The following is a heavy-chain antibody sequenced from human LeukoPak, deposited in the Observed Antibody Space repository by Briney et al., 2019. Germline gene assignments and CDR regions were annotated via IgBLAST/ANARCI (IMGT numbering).Heavy chain of an antibody. CDR3: ARAGYDSSGYHY. J-gene: IGHJ4*02. V-gene: IGHV1-46*01. D-gene: IGHD3-22*01. CDR2: INPSGGST. CDR1: GYTFTSYY. Sequence: ASVTVSCTASGYTFTSYYMHWVRQAPGQGLEWMGIINPSGGSTSYAQKFQGRVTMTRDTSTSTVYMEMSSLRSEDTAVYYCARAGYDSSGYHYWGQGTLVTVSS.